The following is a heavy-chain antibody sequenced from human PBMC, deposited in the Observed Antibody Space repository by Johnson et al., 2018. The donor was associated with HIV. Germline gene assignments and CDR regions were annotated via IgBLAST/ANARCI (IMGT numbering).Heavy chain of an antibody. V-gene: IGHV3-30*04. J-gene: IGHJ3*02. CDR3: ATLWFGEVSVYDAFDI. D-gene: IGHD3-10*01. CDR2: ISYDGRDA. Sequence: VQLVESGGGLVQPGGSLRLSCTASGFAFSSYALHWVRQAPGKGLEWVAVISYDGRDAYYADSVKGRFTSSRDNSKNTLYLQMNSLRPEDSAVYYCATLWFGEVSVYDAFDIWGQGTMVTVSS. CDR1: GFAFSSYA.